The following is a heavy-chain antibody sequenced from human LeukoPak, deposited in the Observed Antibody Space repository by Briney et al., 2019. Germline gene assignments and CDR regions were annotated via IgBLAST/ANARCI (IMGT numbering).Heavy chain of an antibody. Sequence: SETLSLTCSVYGGSFSGYFWTSIRQPPGKGLEWIGEINHRGSTSYNPSLKSRVAISRDTSKNQFSLRLTSVTAADTAVYYCARGSIYYGDSSAYFDYWGQGSLVTVSS. CDR3: ARGSIYYGDSSAYFDY. CDR1: GGSFSGYF. J-gene: IGHJ4*02. CDR2: INHRGST. D-gene: IGHD3-22*01. V-gene: IGHV4-34*01.